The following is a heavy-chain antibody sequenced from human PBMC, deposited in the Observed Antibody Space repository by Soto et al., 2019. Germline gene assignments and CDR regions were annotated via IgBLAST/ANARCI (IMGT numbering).Heavy chain of an antibody. Sequence: SVKVSCKASGGTFSSYAISWVRQAPGQGLEWMGGIIPIFGTANYAQKFQGRVTITADESTSTAYMELSSLRSEDTAVYYCATYYGDRSYYYYGMDVWGQGTTVTVSS. CDR2: IIPIFGTA. V-gene: IGHV1-69*13. D-gene: IGHD4-17*01. J-gene: IGHJ6*02. CDR3: ATYYGDRSYYYYGMDV. CDR1: GGTFSSYA.